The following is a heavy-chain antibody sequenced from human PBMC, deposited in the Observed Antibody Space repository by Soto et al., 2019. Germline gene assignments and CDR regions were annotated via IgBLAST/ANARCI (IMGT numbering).Heavy chain of an antibody. CDR1: GFSFSLYG. D-gene: IGHD3-9*01. CDR2: VWYDGTKK. Sequence: GGSLRLSCAASGFSFSLYGMHWVRQAPGKGPEWVAVVWYDGTKKYYADSVKGRFTISRDNSKNTLYLQMNSLRDEDTAVYYCARSPYTTGYHYGMDVWGQGTKVTVYS. V-gene: IGHV3-33*01. J-gene: IGHJ6*02. CDR3: ARSPYTTGYHYGMDV.